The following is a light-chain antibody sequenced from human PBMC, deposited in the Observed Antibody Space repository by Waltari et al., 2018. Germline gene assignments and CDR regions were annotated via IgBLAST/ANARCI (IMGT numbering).Light chain of an antibody. V-gene: IGLV1-44*01. CDR1: NNHIGTYG. J-gene: IGLJ3*02. CDR2: GIS. CDR3: STWDHSLNGRV. Sequence: QSALNQEASVSGTVGQKVTLSCTGNNNHIGTYGVGWSQQISHGPPKSVMCGISLPSGIPDRFSGSKSGTTASLTISGLQPEDEGDYFCSTWDHSLNGRVFGGGTRLTVL.